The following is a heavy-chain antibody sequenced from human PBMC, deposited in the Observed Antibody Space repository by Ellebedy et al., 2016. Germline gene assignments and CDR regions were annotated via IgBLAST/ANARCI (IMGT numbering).Heavy chain of an antibody. D-gene: IGHD6-19*01. CDR3: ARHKKDSSGWYIGPLNWFDP. CDR1: GGSFSGYY. CDR2: INHSGST. J-gene: IGHJ5*02. V-gene: IGHV4-34*01. Sequence: SETLSLTCAVYGGSFSGYYWSWIRQPPGKGLEWIGEINHSGSTNYNPSLKSRVTISVDTSKNQFSLKLSSVTAADTAVYYCARHKKDSSGWYIGPLNWFDPWGQGTLVTVSS.